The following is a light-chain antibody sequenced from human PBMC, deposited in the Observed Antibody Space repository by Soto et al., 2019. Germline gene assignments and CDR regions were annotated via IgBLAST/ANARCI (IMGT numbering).Light chain of an antibody. J-gene: IGKJ1*01. CDR2: SVS. CDR1: QSISTY. V-gene: IGKV1-39*01. Sequence: DIQMTQSPSSLSASVGDRITITCRASQSISTYLNWYQQKPGKAPKVLIYSVSSLQSGVPPRFSGSGSGTDFTLTISSLQPEDFATYYCQQSYTSPRTFGQGT. CDR3: QQSYTSPRT.